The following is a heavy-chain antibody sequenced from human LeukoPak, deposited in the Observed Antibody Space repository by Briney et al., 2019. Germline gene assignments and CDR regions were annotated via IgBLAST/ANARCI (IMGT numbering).Heavy chain of an antibody. D-gene: IGHD2/OR15-2a*01. V-gene: IGHV1-69*13. Sequence: SVSVSFTASVGTFISYAIRWVRQAPGQGREWMGGIIHILGTANYAQKFQGRLTITAHESTSTAYMELSSLISEDSAVYYCSRVPFLWGQGTLVTVSS. CDR1: VGTFISYA. CDR2: IIHILGTA. CDR3: SRVPFL. J-gene: IGHJ4*02.